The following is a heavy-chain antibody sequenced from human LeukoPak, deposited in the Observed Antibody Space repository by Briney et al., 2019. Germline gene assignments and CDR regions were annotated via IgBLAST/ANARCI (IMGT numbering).Heavy chain of an antibody. CDR3: ARDSLPMVWGVTGSDY. CDR2: ISAYNGNT. D-gene: IGHD3-10*01. CDR1: GYTFTGYG. J-gene: IGHJ4*02. V-gene: IGHV1-18*01. Sequence: ASVKVSCKASGYTFTGYGITWVRQAPGQGLEWMGWISAYNGNTNYAQKLQGRVTMTTDTSTSTAYMELRSLRSDDTAVYYCARDSLPMVWGVTGSDYWGQGTLVTVSS.